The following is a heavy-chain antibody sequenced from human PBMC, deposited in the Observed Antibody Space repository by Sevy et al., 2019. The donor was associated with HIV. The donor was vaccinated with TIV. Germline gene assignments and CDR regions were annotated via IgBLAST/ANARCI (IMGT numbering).Heavy chain of an antibody. V-gene: IGHV3-7*03. Sequence: GGSLRLSCAASGFTFSNYWMSWVRQAPGKGLEWVAHIKREGSEKYYVNSVKGRFTISRDKAQNLLYLQMNSLRAEETAVYYCARDCSSTTCLWGLDVWGQGTTVTVSS. CDR2: IKREGSEK. CDR3: ARDCSSTTCLWGLDV. D-gene: IGHD2-2*01. J-gene: IGHJ6*02. CDR1: GFTFSNYW.